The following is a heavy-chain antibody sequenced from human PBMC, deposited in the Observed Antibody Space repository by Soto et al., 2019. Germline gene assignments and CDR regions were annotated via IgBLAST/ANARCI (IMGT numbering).Heavy chain of an antibody. J-gene: IGHJ1*01. D-gene: IGHD2-21*02. CDR3: ARGHNSREYCGGDCYLFQH. CDR1: GGTFSSYA. V-gene: IGHV1-69*13. Sequence: GASVKVSCKASGGTFSSYAISWVRQAPGQGLEWMGGIIPIFGTANYAQKFQGRVTITADESTSTAYMELSSLRSEDTAVYYCARGHNSREYCGGDCYLFQHWGQGTLVTVS. CDR2: IIPIFGTA.